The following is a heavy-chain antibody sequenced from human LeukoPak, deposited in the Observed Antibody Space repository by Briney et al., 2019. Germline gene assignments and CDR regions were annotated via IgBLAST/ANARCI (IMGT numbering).Heavy chain of an antibody. CDR3: ARTPGP. CDR1: RFTFSSYA. D-gene: IGHD1-14*01. CDR2: ISYDGSNK. J-gene: IGHJ5*02. Sequence: PGGSLRLSCAASRFTFSSYAMHWVRQAPGKGLEWVALISYDGSNKYYADSVEGRFTISRDNSKNTLYLQMNSLRAEDTAVYYCARTPGPWGQGTLVTVSS. V-gene: IGHV3-30-3*01.